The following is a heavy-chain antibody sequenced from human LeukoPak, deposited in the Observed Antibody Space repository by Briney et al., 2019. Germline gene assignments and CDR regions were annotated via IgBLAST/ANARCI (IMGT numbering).Heavy chain of an antibody. CDR1: GLTFSSYW. CDR3: ARARYSSSWTDY. J-gene: IGHJ4*02. Sequence: GGSLRLSCAASGLTFSSYWMSWVRQAPGKGLEWVANIKQDGSEKYYVDSVKGRFTISRDNAKDSLYLQMNSLRAEDTAVYYCARARYSSSWTDYWGQGTLVTVSS. V-gene: IGHV3-7*01. CDR2: IKQDGSEK. D-gene: IGHD6-13*01.